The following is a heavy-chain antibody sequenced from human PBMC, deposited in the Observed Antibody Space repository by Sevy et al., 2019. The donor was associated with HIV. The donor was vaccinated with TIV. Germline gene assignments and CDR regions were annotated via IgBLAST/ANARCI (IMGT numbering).Heavy chain of an antibody. CDR3: TNNRGYCIDRVCGEYFDS. J-gene: IGHJ4*02. CDR2: ITSKSEGGTT. Sequence: GGSLRLSCGASRFTFSNAWMTWVRQAPGKGLEWVGRITSKSEGGTTDYAAPVKGRFTISRDDSKNTLYLQMNSLKSDDTAVYYCTNNRGYCIDRVCGEYFDSWGQGTLVTVSS. CDR1: RFTFSNAW. V-gene: IGHV3-15*01. D-gene: IGHD2-8*01.